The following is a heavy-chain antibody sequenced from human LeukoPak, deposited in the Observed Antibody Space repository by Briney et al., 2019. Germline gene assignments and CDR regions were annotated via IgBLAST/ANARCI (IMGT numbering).Heavy chain of an antibody. J-gene: IGHJ3*01. D-gene: IGHD5-24*01. Sequence: ASVKVSCQASGYTFTGYYMQWVRQAPGQGLEWMERINPNTGGTNSAQKFQGRVTMTRDTSITTAYMELSRLRSDDTAVYYCARVGDGLNDAFDVWGQGTLVTVSS. CDR2: INPNTGGT. CDR1: GYTFTGYY. CDR3: ARVGDGLNDAFDV. V-gene: IGHV1-2*06.